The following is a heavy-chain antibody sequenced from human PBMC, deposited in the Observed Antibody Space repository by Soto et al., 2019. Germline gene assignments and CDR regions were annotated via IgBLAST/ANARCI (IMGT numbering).Heavy chain of an antibody. V-gene: IGHV4-34*01. CDR2: TNHSRST. CDR3: ARAPSPTWGSYRGTNNWFDP. Sequence: QVQLQQWGAGLLKPSETLSLTCAVYGGSFSGYYWSWIRQPPGKGLEWIGETNHSRSTNYNPSLKSRATKSVDKPNSQCPLELRSLISADTSVYYAARAPSPTWGSYRGTNNWFDPWGQGTLFTVSS. J-gene: IGHJ5*02. CDR1: GGSFSGYY. D-gene: IGHD3-16*02.